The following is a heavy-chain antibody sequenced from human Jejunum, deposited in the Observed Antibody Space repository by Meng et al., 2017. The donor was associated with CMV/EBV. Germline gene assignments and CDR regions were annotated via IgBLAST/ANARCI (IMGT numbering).Heavy chain of an antibody. J-gene: IGHJ4*02. CDR3: AKIWPTVTFDY. Sequence: CAASVFTFSAYGMSWVRQAPGKGLEWVSSISSSGFDTHYADSVKGRFTMSRDNSKNILYLQMDTLRAEDTAVYYCAKIWPTVTFDYWGQGTLVTVSS. V-gene: IGHV3-23*01. D-gene: IGHD4-17*01. CDR1: VFTFSAYG. CDR2: ISSSGFDT.